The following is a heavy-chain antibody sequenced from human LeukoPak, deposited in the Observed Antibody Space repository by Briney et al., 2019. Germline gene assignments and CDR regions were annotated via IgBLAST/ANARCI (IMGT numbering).Heavy chain of an antibody. CDR3: ARPYKDHAFDI. V-gene: IGHV3-21*01. D-gene: IGHD1-1*01. J-gene: IGHJ3*02. Sequence: GGSLRLSCAPSGFTFSSYSLNWVRQAPGKGLEWVSSISSSSTYIYYADSVKGRFSISRDNAKNSLYLQMNSLRAEDTAVYYCARPYKDHAFDIWGQGTMVTVSS. CDR2: ISSSSTYI. CDR1: GFTFSSYS.